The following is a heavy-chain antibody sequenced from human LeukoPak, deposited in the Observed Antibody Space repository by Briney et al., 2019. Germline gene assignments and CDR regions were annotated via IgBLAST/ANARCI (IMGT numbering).Heavy chain of an antibody. D-gene: IGHD6-19*01. CDR1: GYTLTELS. V-gene: IGHV1-24*01. CDR3: ATDLRGHSSGWNWFDP. J-gene: IGHJ5*02. CDR2: FDPEDGET. Sequence: EASVKVSCKVSGYTLTELSMHWVQQAPGKGLEWMGGFDPEDGETIYAQKFQGRVTMTEDTSTDTAYMELSSLRSEDTAVYYCATDLRGHSSGWNWFDPWGQGTLVTVSS.